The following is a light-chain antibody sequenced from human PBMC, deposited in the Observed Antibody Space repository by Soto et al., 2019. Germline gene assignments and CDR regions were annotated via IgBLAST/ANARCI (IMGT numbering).Light chain of an antibody. CDR2: KAS. J-gene: IGKJ1*01. CDR1: QDIRNT. Sequence: IQMTQSPSSLSASVGDRVAISCRASQDIRNTLAWYQQKPGKAPKLLIYKASSLESGVPSRFSGSGSGTEFTLTISSLQPDDFATYYCQQYNSYWTFGQGTKVDIK. V-gene: IGKV1-5*03. CDR3: QQYNSYWT.